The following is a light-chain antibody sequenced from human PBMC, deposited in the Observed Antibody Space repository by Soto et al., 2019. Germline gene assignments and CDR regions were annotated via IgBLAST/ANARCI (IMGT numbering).Light chain of an antibody. Sequence: DIQMTQSPSSLSASVGDRVTITCRASQSMSTYLNWYQHKPGKAPQLLIYAASNLQSGVPSRFSGSGSGTEFPLTISSLQPEDFATYYCQQSYSTPGTFGHGTKVEIK. J-gene: IGKJ1*01. CDR3: QQSYSTPGT. V-gene: IGKV1-39*01. CDR2: AAS. CDR1: QSMSTY.